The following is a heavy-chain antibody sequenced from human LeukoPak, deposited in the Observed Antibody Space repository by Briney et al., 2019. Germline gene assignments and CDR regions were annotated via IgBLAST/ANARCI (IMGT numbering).Heavy chain of an antibody. CDR1: GLTVGSNY. Sequence: GSLRLSCAASGLTVGSNYMSWVRQAPGKGLEWVSVIYSGVSTYYADSVKGRFTISGDNSKNTLYLQMNSLRAEDTAVYYCARGAAFDHWGQGTLVTVSS. CDR2: IYSGVST. D-gene: IGHD6-25*01. CDR3: ARGAAFDH. J-gene: IGHJ4*02. V-gene: IGHV3-66*01.